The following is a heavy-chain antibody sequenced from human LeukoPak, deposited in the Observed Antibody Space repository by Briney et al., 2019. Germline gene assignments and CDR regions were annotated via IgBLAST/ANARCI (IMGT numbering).Heavy chain of an antibody. CDR2: MYYTGST. Sequence: SETLSLTCTASGGSISSYSLSWIRQPPGKGLEWIGHMYYTGSTNYNAYLKSGVTISVDTSKKLFSLQLSSVTAADTAVYYCARSRGFSVAGEFDYWGQGTLVTVSS. J-gene: IGHJ4*02. D-gene: IGHD6-19*01. CDR1: GGSISSYS. V-gene: IGHV4-59*01. CDR3: ARSRGFSVAGEFDY.